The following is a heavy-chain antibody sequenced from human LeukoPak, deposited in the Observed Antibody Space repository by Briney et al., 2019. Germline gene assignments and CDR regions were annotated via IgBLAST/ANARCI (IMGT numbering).Heavy chain of an antibody. CDR1: GFTFSRYW. CDR2: INQDGSEK. J-gene: IGHJ4*02. Sequence: GGSLRLSCVASGFTFSRYWMSWVRQAPGKGLEGVANINQDGSEKYYVDSVKGRCTISRDNSKNSLYLQMSSVRAEHAAVYYCATDPRPDSGNFLGFDYWGQGTLVTVSS. CDR3: ATDPRPDSGNFLGFDY. D-gene: IGHD4-23*01. V-gene: IGHV3-7*01.